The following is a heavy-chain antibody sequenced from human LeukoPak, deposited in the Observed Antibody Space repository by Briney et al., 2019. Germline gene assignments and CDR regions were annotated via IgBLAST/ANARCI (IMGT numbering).Heavy chain of an antibody. CDR2: INSDGSST. J-gene: IGHJ3*02. CDR3: ARWRVTTVTISAFDI. Sequence: GGSLRLSCAASGFTFSSYWMHWVRQAPGKGLVWVSRINSDGSSTSYADSVKGRFTISRDNAKNTLYLQMNSLTAEDTAVYYRARWRVTTVTISAFDIWGQGTMVTVSS. V-gene: IGHV3-74*01. CDR1: GFTFSSYW. D-gene: IGHD4-17*01.